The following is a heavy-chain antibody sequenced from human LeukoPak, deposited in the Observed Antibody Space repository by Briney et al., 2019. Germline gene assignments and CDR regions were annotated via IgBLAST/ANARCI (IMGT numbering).Heavy chain of an antibody. J-gene: IGHJ4*02. V-gene: IGHV3-21*01. CDR2: ISSSSSYI. D-gene: IGHD4-17*01. CDR1: GFTFSSYS. Sequence: GGSLRLSCAASGFTFSSYSVNWVRQAPGMGLEWVSSISSSSSYIYYADSVKGRFTISRDNAKNSLYLQMNSLRAEDTAVHYCARDNGDYFDYWGQGTLVTVSS. CDR3: ARDNGDYFDY.